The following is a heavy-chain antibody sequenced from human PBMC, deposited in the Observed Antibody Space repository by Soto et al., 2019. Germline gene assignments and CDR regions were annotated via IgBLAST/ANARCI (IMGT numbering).Heavy chain of an antibody. Sequence: QVQLQESGPGLVKPSETLSLTCTVSGGSLSSYYWSWIRQPPGKGLEWIGYIYYSGSTNYNPSLKSRVTISVDTSKNQFSLKLSSVTAADTAVYYCARTPTTAMGPRFDPWGQGPLVTVSS. D-gene: IGHD5-18*01. CDR2: IYYSGST. CDR3: ARTPTTAMGPRFDP. V-gene: IGHV4-59*01. CDR1: GGSLSSYY. J-gene: IGHJ5*02.